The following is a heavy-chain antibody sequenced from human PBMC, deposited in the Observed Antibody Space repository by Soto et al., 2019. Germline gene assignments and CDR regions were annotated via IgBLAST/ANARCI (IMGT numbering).Heavy chain of an antibody. Sequence: QVQLQESGPGLVKPSETLSLTCTVSGGSVSSGSYYWSWIRQPPGKGLEWIGYIYYSGSTNYNPSLKSRVIIPVDTSKNQFSLKLSSVTAADTAVYYCARGIEGWYQGRYYYGMDVWGQGTTVTVSS. CDR1: GGSVSSGSYY. J-gene: IGHJ6*02. D-gene: IGHD6-19*01. CDR3: ARGIEGWYQGRYYYGMDV. V-gene: IGHV4-61*01. CDR2: IYYSGST.